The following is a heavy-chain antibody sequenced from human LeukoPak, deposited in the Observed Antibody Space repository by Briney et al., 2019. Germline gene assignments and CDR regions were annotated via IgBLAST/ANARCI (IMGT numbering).Heavy chain of an antibody. Sequence: AAGNVSFTASGGTFSIYAISWVRQAPGQGLEWMGGIIPIFGTANYAQTLQGRVTITTDESTSTAYMELSSVRSEDTAVYYCASTNPGAGAADNWFDPWGEGTLVTVSP. CDR3: ASTNPGAGAADNWFDP. D-gene: IGHD1-26*01. CDR2: IIPIFGTA. V-gene: IGHV1-69*05. CDR1: GGTFSIYA. J-gene: IGHJ5*02.